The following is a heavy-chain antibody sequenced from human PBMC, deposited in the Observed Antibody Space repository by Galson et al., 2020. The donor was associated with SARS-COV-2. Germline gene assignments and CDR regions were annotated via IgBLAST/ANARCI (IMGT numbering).Heavy chain of an antibody. J-gene: IGHJ4*02. D-gene: IGHD4-17*01. V-gene: IGHV4-61*02. CDR2: VFASGRS. CDR3: TWTTVTLQWDF. Sequence: SETLSLTCTVSGGSISSDGYHWSWIRQIRQPAGQRLEWIGRVFASGRSYSNPSLESRVTISVDTSRSQFFLKVNSVTAADTAVYYCTWTTVTLQWDFWGQGTRVTVSS. CDR1: GGSISSDGYH.